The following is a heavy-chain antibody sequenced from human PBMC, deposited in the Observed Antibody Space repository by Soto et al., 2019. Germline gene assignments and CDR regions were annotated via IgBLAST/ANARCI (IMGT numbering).Heavy chain of an antibody. CDR3: QKFHMVMYSSSWGDFDY. V-gene: IGHV3-23*01. D-gene: IGHD6-13*01. CDR1: GFTFSSYA. J-gene: IGHJ4*02. Sequence: GGSLRLACAASGFTFSSYAMSWVRQAPGKGLEWVSAISGSGGSTYYADSVKGRFTISRDNSKNTLYLQMNSLRAEDTAVYYCQKFHMVMYSSSWGDFDYWCQGILVAVS. CDR2: ISGSGGST.